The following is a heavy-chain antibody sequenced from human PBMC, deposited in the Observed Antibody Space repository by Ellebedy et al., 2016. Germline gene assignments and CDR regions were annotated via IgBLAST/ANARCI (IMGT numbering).Heavy chain of an antibody. D-gene: IGHD3-10*01. CDR1: GFTFSDYY. V-gene: IGHV3-11*01. CDR2: IYSGGSTI. Sequence: GGSLRLSCVASGFTFSDYYMSWIRQAPGKGLEWVSYIYSGGSTIYYADSVKGRFTTSRDDAKNSLYLQMNSLRAEDTAVYYCARYGLSGTFDYWGQGTPVTVSS. J-gene: IGHJ4*02. CDR3: ARYGLSGTFDY.